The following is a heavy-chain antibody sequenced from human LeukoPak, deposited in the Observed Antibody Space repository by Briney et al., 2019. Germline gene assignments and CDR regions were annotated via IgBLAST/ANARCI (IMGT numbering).Heavy chain of an antibody. J-gene: IGHJ4*02. Sequence: ASVKVSCKASGYTFTSYGISWVRQAPGQGLEWMGWISAYNGNTNYAQKLQGRVTMTTDTSTSTAYMELRSLRSDDTAVYYCARALRTTVTTSPFDYWGQGTLVTVSS. CDR1: GYTFTSYG. CDR3: ARALRTTVTTSPFDY. CDR2: ISAYNGNT. D-gene: IGHD4-17*01. V-gene: IGHV1-18*01.